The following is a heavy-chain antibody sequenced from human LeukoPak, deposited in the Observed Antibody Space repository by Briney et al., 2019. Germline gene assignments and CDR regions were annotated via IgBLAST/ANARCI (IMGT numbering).Heavy chain of an antibody. Sequence: PSETLSLTCAVYGGSFSGYYWSWIRQPPGKGLEWIGEINHSGSTNYNPSLKSRVTISVDTSKNQFSLKLSSVTAADTAVYYCARGGGPYYFDYWGQGTLVTVSS. D-gene: IGHD3-16*01. J-gene: IGHJ4*02. CDR2: INHSGST. CDR3: ARGGGPYYFDY. CDR1: GGSFSGYY. V-gene: IGHV4-34*01.